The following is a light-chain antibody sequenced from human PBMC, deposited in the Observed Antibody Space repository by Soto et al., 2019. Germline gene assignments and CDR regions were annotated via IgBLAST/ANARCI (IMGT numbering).Light chain of an antibody. CDR2: QAS. CDR1: QNISSW. J-gene: IGKJ4*01. V-gene: IGKV1-5*03. Sequence: DIQMTQSPSTLSASIGDRVTITCRASQNISSWLSWYQQKPGKAPNLLIYQASILESGVPSRFSGSGSGTEFSLTISSPQPDDFATFYCQQYNLTSLSFGGGTKVEIK. CDR3: QQYNLTSLS.